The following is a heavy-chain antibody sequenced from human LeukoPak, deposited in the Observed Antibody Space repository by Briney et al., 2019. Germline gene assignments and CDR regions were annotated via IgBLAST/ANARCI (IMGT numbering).Heavy chain of an antibody. Sequence: GGSLRLSCAASGFMFSHSAMTWVRQTPGKGLEWVSGISESGGATYYAGSAKGRFTISRDNSKNTLYLQMNSLRAEDTAVYYCARDRPTGASRLFVVQWGQGTLVSVSS. D-gene: IGHD3-3*01. CDR2: ISESGGAT. J-gene: IGHJ4*02. V-gene: IGHV3-23*01. CDR1: GFMFSHSA. CDR3: ARDRPTGASRLFVVQ.